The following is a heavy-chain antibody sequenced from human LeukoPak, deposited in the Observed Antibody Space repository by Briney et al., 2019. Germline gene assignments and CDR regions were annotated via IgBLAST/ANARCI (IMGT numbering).Heavy chain of an antibody. V-gene: IGHV1-69*13. D-gene: IGHD6-25*01. Sequence: SVKVSCKASGGTFSSYAISWVRQAPGQGLEWMGGIIPIFGTANYAQKFQGRVTITADESTSTAYMELSSLRSEDPAVYYCARVPPPPGAAADYYYYMDVWGKGTTVTVSS. CDR2: IIPIFGTA. CDR3: ARVPPPPGAAADYYYYMDV. CDR1: GGTFSSYA. J-gene: IGHJ6*03.